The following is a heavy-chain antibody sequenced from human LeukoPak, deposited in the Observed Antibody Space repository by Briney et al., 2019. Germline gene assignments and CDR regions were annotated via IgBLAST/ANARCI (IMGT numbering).Heavy chain of an antibody. Sequence: GGSLRLSCAASGFTVSAVTTKYMTWVRQAPGKGLEWVSAISGSGGSTYYADSVEGRFTISRDNAKSSLFLQMNSLRAEDTAVYYCARGRSYWWAGDYWGQGTLVIVSS. CDR3: ARGRSYWWAGDY. V-gene: IGHV3-23*01. CDR1: GFTVSAVTTKY. CDR2: ISGSGGST. J-gene: IGHJ4*02. D-gene: IGHD1-26*01.